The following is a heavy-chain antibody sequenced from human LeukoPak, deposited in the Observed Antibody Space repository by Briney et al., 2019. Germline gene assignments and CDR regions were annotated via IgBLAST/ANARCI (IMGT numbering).Heavy chain of an antibody. Sequence: ASVKVSCKASGGTFSSYAISWVRQAPGQGLEWMGGIIPIFGTANYAQKFQGRVTITTDESTSTAYMELSSLRSEDTAVYYCARGARSSSSPLDYWGQGTLVTVSS. CDR3: ARGARSSSSPLDY. CDR2: IIPIFGTA. J-gene: IGHJ4*02. V-gene: IGHV1-69*05. D-gene: IGHD6-6*01. CDR1: GGTFSSYA.